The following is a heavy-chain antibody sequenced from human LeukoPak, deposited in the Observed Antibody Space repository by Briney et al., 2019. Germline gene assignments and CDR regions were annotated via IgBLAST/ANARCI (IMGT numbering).Heavy chain of an antibody. J-gene: IGHJ6*03. CDR3: ARLSSSWSPSTFYYYYYMDV. CDR2: IKQDGSEK. Sequence: PGGSLRLSRAASGFTFSSYWMSWVRQAPGKGLEWVANIKQDGSEKYYVDSVKGRFTISRDNAKNSLYLQMNSLRAEDTAVYYCARLSSSWSPSTFYYYYYMDVWGKGTTVTVSS. CDR1: GFTFSSYW. D-gene: IGHD6-13*01. V-gene: IGHV3-7*01.